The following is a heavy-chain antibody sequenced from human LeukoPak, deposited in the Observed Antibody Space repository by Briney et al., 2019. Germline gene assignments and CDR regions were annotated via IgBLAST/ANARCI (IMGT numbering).Heavy chain of an antibody. D-gene: IGHD3-3*01. CDR1: GGSFSGYY. J-gene: IGHJ4*02. V-gene: IGHV4-34*01. CDR2: INHSGST. Sequence: PSETLSLTCAVYGGSFSGYYWSWIRQPPGKGLGWIGEINHSGSTNYNPSLKSRVTISVDTSKNQFSLKLSSVTAADTAVYYCARGLYYDFWSGYYTGGNFDYWGQGTLVTVSS. CDR3: ARGLYYDFWSGYYTGGNFDY.